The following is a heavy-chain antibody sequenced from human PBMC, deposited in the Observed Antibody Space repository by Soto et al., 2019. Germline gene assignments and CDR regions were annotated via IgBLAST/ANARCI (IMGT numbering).Heavy chain of an antibody. CDR2: ITESAGST. V-gene: IGHV3-23*01. CDR1: GFTFRSYA. D-gene: IGHD6-19*01. Sequence: EVQLLESGGGLVQPGGSLRLSCAASGFTFRSYAMSWVRQAPGKGLEWVSTITESAGSTYSAASVKGRFTISRDNSKNTVNLQMDSLRAEDTAIYYCARDTSGWHDASDIWGKGTRVTVSP. CDR3: ARDTSGWHDASDI. J-gene: IGHJ3*02.